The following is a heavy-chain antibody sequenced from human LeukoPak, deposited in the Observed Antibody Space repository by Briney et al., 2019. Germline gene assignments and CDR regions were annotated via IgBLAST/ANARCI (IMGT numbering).Heavy chain of an antibody. D-gene: IGHD2-2*01. J-gene: IGHJ4*02. Sequence: GASVKVSCKASGYTFTNYDINWVRQATGQGLEWMGWMNPNSGGTNYAQKFQGRVTMTRDTSISTAYMELSSLRSDDTAVYYCARDSCSSTSCPIDYWGQGTLVTVSS. CDR3: ARDSCSSTSCPIDY. V-gene: IGHV1-2*02. CDR2: MNPNSGGT. CDR1: GYTFTNYD.